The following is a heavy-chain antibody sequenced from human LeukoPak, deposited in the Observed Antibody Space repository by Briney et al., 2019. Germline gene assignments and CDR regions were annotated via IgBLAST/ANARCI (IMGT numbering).Heavy chain of an antibody. CDR3: ARAKYFDSLSPFDY. J-gene: IGHJ4*02. CDR1: GGSISIYY. V-gene: IGHV4-59*01. CDR2: VYYSGST. D-gene: IGHD3-9*01. Sequence: SETLSLTCSVSGGSISIYYWSWIRQPPGKGLEWIGYVYYSGSTNYNPSLNSRVTISVDTSKNQFSLKLSSVTAADTAVYYCARAKYFDSLSPFDYWGLGTLVTVSS.